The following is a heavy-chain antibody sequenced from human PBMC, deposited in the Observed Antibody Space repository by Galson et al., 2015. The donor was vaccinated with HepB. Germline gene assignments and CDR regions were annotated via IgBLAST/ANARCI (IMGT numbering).Heavy chain of an antibody. CDR2: ISSSGSTI. CDR3: ASGAVLNYYYMDV. J-gene: IGHJ6*03. V-gene: IGHV3-11*01. Sequence: SLRLSCAASGFTFSDYYMSWIRQAPGKGLEWVSYISSSGSTIYYADSVKGRFTISRDNAKNSLYLQMNSLRAEDTAVYYCASGAVLNYYYMDVWGKGTTVTVSS. D-gene: IGHD4/OR15-4a*01. CDR1: GFTFSDYY.